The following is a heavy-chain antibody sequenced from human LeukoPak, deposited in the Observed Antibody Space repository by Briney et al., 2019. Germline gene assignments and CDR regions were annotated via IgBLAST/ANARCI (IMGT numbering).Heavy chain of an antibody. D-gene: IGHD6-19*01. J-gene: IGHJ5*02. Sequence: PGGSLRLYCAASGFTFSSYEMNWVRQAPGKGLERASYISSSGSTIYYADSVKGRFTISRDNAKNSLYLQMNSLRAEDTAVYYCARQRGSGWYVGNWFDPWGQGTLVTVSS. V-gene: IGHV3-48*03. CDR2: ISSSGSTI. CDR1: GFTFSSYE. CDR3: ARQRGSGWYVGNWFDP.